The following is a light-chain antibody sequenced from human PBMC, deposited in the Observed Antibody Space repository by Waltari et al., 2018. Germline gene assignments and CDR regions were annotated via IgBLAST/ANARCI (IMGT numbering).Light chain of an antibody. J-gene: IGLJ2*01. CDR2: EVS. V-gene: IGLV2-8*01. CDR3: SSYAGSNGVL. Sequence: QSALTQPPSASGSPGQSVTISCSGTSSDIGAYNYVSWYQQHPGNAPKLMIDEVSKRPSWVPPRLSGSKSGNTASLTVSELQAENEADYYCSSYAGSNGVLFGGGTKVTVL. CDR1: SSDIGAYNY.